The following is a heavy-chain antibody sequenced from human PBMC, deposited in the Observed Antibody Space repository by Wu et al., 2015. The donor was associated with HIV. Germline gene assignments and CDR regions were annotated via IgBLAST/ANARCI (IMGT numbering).Heavy chain of an antibody. CDR3: ARDLSRFLEWLSDYYYYYMDV. CDR1: GYTFTGYY. J-gene: IGHJ6*03. CDR2: INPNSGGT. Sequence: QVQLVQSGAEVKKPGASVKVSCKASGYTFTGYYMHWVRQAPGQGLEWMGWINPNSGGTNYAQKFQGRVTMTRDTSISTAYMELSRLRSDDTAVYYCARDLSRFLEWLSDYYYYYMDVWGKGTTVTVSS. D-gene: IGHD3-3*01. V-gene: IGHV1-2*02.